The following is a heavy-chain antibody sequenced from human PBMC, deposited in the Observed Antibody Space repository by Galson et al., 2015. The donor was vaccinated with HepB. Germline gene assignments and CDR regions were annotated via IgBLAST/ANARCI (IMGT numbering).Heavy chain of an antibody. J-gene: IGHJ4*02. CDR3: ARVINFDWPQAYFDY. V-gene: IGHV1-3*01. Sequence: SVKVSCKASGYTFTSYAMHWVRQAPGQRLEWMGWINAGNGNTKYSQKFQGRVTITRDTSASTAYMELSSLRSEDTAVYYCARVINFDWPQAYFDYWGQGTLVTVSS. CDR1: GYTFTSYA. D-gene: IGHD3-9*01. CDR2: INAGNGNT.